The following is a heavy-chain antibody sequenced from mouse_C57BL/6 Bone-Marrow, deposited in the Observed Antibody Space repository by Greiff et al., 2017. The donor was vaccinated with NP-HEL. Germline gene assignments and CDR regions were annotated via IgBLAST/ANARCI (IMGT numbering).Heavy chain of an antibody. V-gene: IGHV1-82*01. CDR1: GYAFSSSW. D-gene: IGHD2-1*01. Sequence: VKLVESGPELVKPGASVKISCKASGYAFSSSWMNWVKQRPGKGLEWIGRIYPGDGDTNYNGKFKGKATLTADKSSSTAYMQLSSLTSEDSAVYFCARAPFIYYGNYDYWGQGTTLTVSS. CDR2: IYPGDGDT. J-gene: IGHJ2*01. CDR3: ARAPFIYYGNYDY.